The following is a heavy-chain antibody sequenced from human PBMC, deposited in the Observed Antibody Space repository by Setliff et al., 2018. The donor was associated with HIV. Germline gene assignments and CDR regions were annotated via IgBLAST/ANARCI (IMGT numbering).Heavy chain of an antibody. D-gene: IGHD3-16*02. CDR1: GYTFTSYG. V-gene: IGHV1-18*03. CDR2: LSDYNGNT. CDR3: ARVRGSYYDYVWGSYRYDY. J-gene: IGHJ4*02. Sequence: GASVKVSCKASGYTFTSYGISWVRQAPGQGLEWMGWLSDYNGNTNYAQNFQGRVTLTADTSTSTAYMEVRSLRSEDMAVYYCARVRGSYYDYVWGSYRYDYWGQGTLVTVSS.